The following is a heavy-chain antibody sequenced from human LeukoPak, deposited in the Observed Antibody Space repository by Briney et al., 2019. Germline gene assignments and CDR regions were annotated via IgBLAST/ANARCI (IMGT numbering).Heavy chain of an antibody. D-gene: IGHD3-10*01. J-gene: IGHJ6*02. V-gene: IGHV3-23*01. CDR3: AKVITMVRGVIARELYYYGMDV. CDR2: ISGSGGST. CDR1: GFTFSSYA. Sequence: GGSLRLSCAASGFTFSSYAMSWVRQAPGKGLEWVSAISGSGGSTYYADSVKGRFTISRGNSKNTLYLQMNSLRAEDTAVYYCAKVITMVRGVIARELYYYGMDVWGQGTTVTVSS.